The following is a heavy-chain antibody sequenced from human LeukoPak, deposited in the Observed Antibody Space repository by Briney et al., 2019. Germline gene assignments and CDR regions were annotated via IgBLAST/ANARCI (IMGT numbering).Heavy chain of an antibody. CDR1: GGSISSGDYY. D-gene: IGHD2-2*01. V-gene: IGHV4-30-4*08. CDR2: IYYSGST. J-gene: IGHJ3*02. Sequence: SETLSLTCTVSGGSISSGDYYWSWIRQPPGKGLAWIGYIYYSGSTYYNPSLKSRVTISVDTSKNQFSLKLSSVTAADTAVYYCARERSTSCYDIWGQGTMVTVSS. CDR3: ARERSTSCYDI.